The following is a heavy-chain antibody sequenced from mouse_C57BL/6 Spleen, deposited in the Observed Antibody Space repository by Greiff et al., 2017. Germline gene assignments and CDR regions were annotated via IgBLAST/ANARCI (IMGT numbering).Heavy chain of an antibody. V-gene: IGHV5-9*01. D-gene: IGHD2-1*01. CDR3: ADYGNFWFAY. J-gene: IGHJ3*01. Sequence: EVKLMESGGGLVKPGGSLKLSCAASGFTFSSYTMSWVRQTPEKRLEWVATISGGGGNTYYPDSVKGRFTISRDNAKNTLYLQMSSLRSEDTALYDCADYGNFWFAYWGQGTLVTVSA. CDR2: ISGGGGNT. CDR1: GFTFSSYT.